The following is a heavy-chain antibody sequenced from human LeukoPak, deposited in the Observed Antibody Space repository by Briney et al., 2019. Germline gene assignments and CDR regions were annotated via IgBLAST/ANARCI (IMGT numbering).Heavy chain of an antibody. CDR2: IYYSGST. Sequence: SETLSLTCTVSGGSISSGGYNWSWIRQHPGKGLEWIGYIYYSGSTYYNPSLKSRVTISVDTSKNQFSLKLSSVTAADTAVYYCARFGIAAAPFDYWGQGTLVTVSS. V-gene: IGHV4-31*03. D-gene: IGHD6-13*01. CDR1: GGSISSGGYN. CDR3: ARFGIAAAPFDY. J-gene: IGHJ4*02.